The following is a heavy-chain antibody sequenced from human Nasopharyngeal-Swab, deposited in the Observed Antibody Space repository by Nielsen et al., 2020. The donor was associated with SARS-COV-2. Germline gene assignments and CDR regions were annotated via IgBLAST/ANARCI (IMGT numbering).Heavy chain of an antibody. V-gene: IGHV4-31*03. D-gene: IGHD5-24*01. CDR2: IYFSGIT. J-gene: IGHJ4*02. CDR1: GGSISSGGYY. CDR3: ARSGGYNFDY. Sequence: SETLSLTCTVSGGSISSGGYYWSWIRQHPGKGLEWIGYIYFSGITYYTPSLKSRLTISVDRSKNQFFLKLTSVTAADTAVCYCARSGGYNFDYWGQGALVTVSS.